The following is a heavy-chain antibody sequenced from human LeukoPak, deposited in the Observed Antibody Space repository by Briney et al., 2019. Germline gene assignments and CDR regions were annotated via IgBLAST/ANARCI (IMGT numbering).Heavy chain of an antibody. J-gene: IGHJ4*02. V-gene: IGHV1-8*01. Sequence: AASVKVSRKASGYTFTSYDINWVRQATGQGLEWMGWMNPNSGNTGYAQKFQGRVTMTRNTSISTAYMELSSLRSEDTAVYYCARARIGYSSSWYLIWGQGTLVTVSS. CDR1: GYTFTSYD. CDR2: MNPNSGNT. CDR3: ARARIGYSSSWYLI. D-gene: IGHD6-13*01.